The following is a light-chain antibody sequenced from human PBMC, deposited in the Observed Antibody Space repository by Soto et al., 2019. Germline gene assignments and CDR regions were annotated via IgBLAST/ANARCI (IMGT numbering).Light chain of an antibody. V-gene: IGLV2-8*01. Sequence: QSALTQPPSASGSPGQSVTISCTGTSSDVGGYNHVSWYQQHPGKAPKVMIYEVSKRPSGVPDRFSGSRSGNTASLTVSGLQAEDEADYYCSSSVGAKNVVFGGGTKLTVL. J-gene: IGLJ2*01. CDR3: SSSVGAKNVV. CDR2: EVS. CDR1: SSDVGGYNH.